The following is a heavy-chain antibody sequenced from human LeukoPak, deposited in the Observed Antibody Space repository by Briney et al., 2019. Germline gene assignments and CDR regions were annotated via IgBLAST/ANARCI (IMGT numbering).Heavy chain of an antibody. Sequence: ASVKVSCKASGYTFTGYYMHWVRQAPGQGPEWMGWINPNNGGTNYAQKFQGRVTMTRDTSISTAYVELNRLKSDDTAVYYCARGSNSGYDRYYYYYYMDIWGKGTTVTVSS. D-gene: IGHD5-12*01. J-gene: IGHJ6*03. CDR1: GYTFTGYY. CDR3: ARGSNSGYDRYYYYYYMDI. V-gene: IGHV1-2*02. CDR2: INPNNGGT.